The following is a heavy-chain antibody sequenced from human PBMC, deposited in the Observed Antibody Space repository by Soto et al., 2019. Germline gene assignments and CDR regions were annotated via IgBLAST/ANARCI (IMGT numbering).Heavy chain of an antibody. Sequence: ASVKVSCKASGDTFTANYIHWVRQAPGQGFEWMGWTNPKSGGTNYPQKFQGRVTMTRDTSLSTVYMTLTRLTSADTATYYCAHRVGSRGSFDYWGQGTLVTVSS. CDR1: GDTFTANY. J-gene: IGHJ4*02. CDR3: AHRVGSRGSFDY. CDR2: TNPKSGGT. D-gene: IGHD6-25*01. V-gene: IGHV1-2*02.